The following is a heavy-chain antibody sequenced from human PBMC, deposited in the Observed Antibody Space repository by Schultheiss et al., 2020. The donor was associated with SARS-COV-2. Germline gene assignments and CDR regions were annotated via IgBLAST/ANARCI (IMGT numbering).Heavy chain of an antibody. V-gene: IGHV4-59*08. CDR1: GGSISSYY. D-gene: IGHD3-22*01. CDR2: IYHSGST. J-gene: IGHJ4*02. CDR3: ARLTEYYYDSSGYLHYFDY. Sequence: SETLSLTCTVSGGSISSYYWSWIRQPPGKGLEWIGSIYHSGSTNYNPSLKSRVTISVDTSKNQFSLKLSSVTAADTAVYYCARLTEYYYDSSGYLHYFDYWGQGTLVTVSS.